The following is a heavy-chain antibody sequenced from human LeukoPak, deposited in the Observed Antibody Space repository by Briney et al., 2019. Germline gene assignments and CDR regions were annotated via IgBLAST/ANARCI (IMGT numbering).Heavy chain of an antibody. CDR3: ARRAGGYSHPYDY. CDR1: GGSISSSSYY. CDR2: IYYSGST. J-gene: IGHJ4*02. D-gene: IGHD4-23*01. Sequence: SETLSLTCTVSGGSISSSSYYWGWIRQPPGKGLEWIGSIYYSGSTYYNPSLKSRVTISVDTSKNQFSLKLSSVTAADTAVYYCARRAGGYSHPYDYWGQGILVTVSS. V-gene: IGHV4-39*01.